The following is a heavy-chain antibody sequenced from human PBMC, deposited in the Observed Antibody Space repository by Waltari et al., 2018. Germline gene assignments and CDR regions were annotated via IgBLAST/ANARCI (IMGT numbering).Heavy chain of an antibody. V-gene: IGHV3-21*03. CDR2: ISSSSSYI. Sequence: EVQLVESGGGLVKPGGSLRLSCAASGFTFSSYSMNWVRQAPGKGLEWVSSISSSSSYIYYADSGKGRFTISRDNAKNSLYLQMNSLRAEDTAVYYCARDIRSYGEMDVWGKGTTVTVSS. CDR1: GFTFSSYS. CDR3: ARDIRSYGEMDV. J-gene: IGHJ6*04. D-gene: IGHD5-18*01.